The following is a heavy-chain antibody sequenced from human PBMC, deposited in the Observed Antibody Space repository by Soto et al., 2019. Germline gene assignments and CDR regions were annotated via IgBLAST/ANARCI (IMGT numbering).Heavy chain of an antibody. CDR3: ARNGGRVVEVAGAYFDY. CDR1: GGSISSYY. CDR2: IYYSGST. D-gene: IGHD2-15*01. Sequence: PSETLSLTCTVSGGSISSYYWSWIRQPPGKGLEWIGYIYYSGSTNYNPSLKSRVTISVDTSKNQFSLKMSSVTAADTAVYYCARNGGRVVEVAGAYFDYWGQGTLVTVSS. V-gene: IGHV4-59*01. J-gene: IGHJ4*02.